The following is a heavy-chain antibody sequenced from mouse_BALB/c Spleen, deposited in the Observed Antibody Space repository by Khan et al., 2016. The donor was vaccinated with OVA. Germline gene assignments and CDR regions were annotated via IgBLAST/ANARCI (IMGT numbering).Heavy chain of an antibody. J-gene: IGHJ3*01. V-gene: IGHV1-77*01. CDR3: ARRNYFGYTFAY. CDR2: IYPGSGNT. CDR1: GYTFTDYY. D-gene: IGHD1-2*01. Sequence: QVQLKQSGAELARPGASVKLSCKASGYTFTDYYINWVKQRTGQGLEWIGEIYPGSGNTYYNEKFKDKATLTADKSSTTAYMQLSSLTSEDSAVYFCARRNYFGYTFAYWSQGTLVTVSA.